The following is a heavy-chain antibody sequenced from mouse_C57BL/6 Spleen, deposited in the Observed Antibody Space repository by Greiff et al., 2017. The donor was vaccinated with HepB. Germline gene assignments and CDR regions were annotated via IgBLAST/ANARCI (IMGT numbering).Heavy chain of an antibody. CDR2: IDPNSGGT. Sequence: VQLQQSGAELVKPGASVKLSCKASGYTFTSYWMHWVKQRPGRGLEWIGRIDPNSGGTKYNEKFKSKATLTVDKPSSTAYMQLSSLTSEDSAVYYCARWLLVSYYYAMDYWGQRTSVTVSS. CDR3: ARWLLVSYYYAMDY. CDR1: GYTFTSYW. V-gene: IGHV1-72*01. J-gene: IGHJ4*01. D-gene: IGHD2-3*01.